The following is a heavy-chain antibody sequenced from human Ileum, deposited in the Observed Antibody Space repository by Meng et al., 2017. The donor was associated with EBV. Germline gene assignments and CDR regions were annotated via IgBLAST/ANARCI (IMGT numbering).Heavy chain of an antibody. V-gene: IGHV1-8*02. CDR1: GYTFINHD. J-gene: IGHJ5*02. CDR2: MNSNSGNT. D-gene: IGHD3-16*01. CDR3: ARGSGAGGRDWFDP. Sequence: QGKSVRSGAEGKKPRASVKVSCKASGYTFINHDIDWFRQAPGQGLEWMGWMNSNSGNTGYGQKFQDRVTMTRNTSISTAYMELSSLTSEDTALYYCARGSGAGGRDWFDPWGQGTLVTVSS.